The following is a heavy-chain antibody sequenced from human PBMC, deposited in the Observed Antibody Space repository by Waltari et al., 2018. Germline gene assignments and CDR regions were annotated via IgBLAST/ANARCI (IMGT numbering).Heavy chain of an antibody. V-gene: IGHV3-7*02. J-gene: IGHJ4*02. Sequence: ELQLVESGGGLVQPGGSLRLSCAASGFPFSRSWMRWVRQAPGKGGEWVAKIKEDGSEKDYVDSVKGRFTISRDNAKNSLYLQMDSLRAEDTAVYYCATMGVGRFDYWGQGTLVTVSS. CDR3: ATMGVGRFDY. CDR2: IKEDGSEK. D-gene: IGHD2-8*01. CDR1: GFPFSRSW.